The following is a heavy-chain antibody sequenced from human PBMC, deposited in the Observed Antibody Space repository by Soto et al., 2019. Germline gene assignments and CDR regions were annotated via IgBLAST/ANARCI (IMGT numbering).Heavy chain of an antibody. CDR2: ISGYNGNT. J-gene: IGHJ3*02. D-gene: IGHD2-2*01. Sequence: ASVKVSCKASGYTFTNSGISWVRQAPGQGLEWMGWISGYNGNTNCAQKFQGRVTMTTDTSTSTGYMDLRSLRSDDTAVYYCARCTHGSTSCYGRLDIWGQGTMVTVSS. CDR1: GYTFTNSG. V-gene: IGHV1-18*01. CDR3: ARCTHGSTSCYGRLDI.